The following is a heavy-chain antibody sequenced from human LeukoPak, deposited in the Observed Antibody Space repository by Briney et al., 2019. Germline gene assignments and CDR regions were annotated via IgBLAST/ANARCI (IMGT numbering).Heavy chain of an antibody. V-gene: IGHV3-9*01. CDR1: GFTFDDYT. Sequence: GGSLRLSCAASGFTFDDYTMHWVRQPPGKGLEWVSGIGWNGGSIAYADSVKGRFTISRDNAKKSLYLQMNSLRPEDTALYYCAKQNVDAFDYWGLGTLVTVSS. D-gene: IGHD5-12*01. J-gene: IGHJ4*02. CDR3: AKQNVDAFDY. CDR2: IGWNGGSI.